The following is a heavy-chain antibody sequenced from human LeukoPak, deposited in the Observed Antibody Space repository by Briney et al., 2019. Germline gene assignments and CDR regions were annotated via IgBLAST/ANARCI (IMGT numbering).Heavy chain of an antibody. Sequence: GGSLRLSCAATGFTFSSYAMSRVRQAPGKGLEWVSAISGSGGSTYYADSVEGRFTISRDNSKNTLYLQMNSLRAEDTAVYYCAKFPARGGYNSDFDYWGQGTLVTVSS. CDR1: GFTFSSYA. D-gene: IGHD5-24*01. CDR2: ISGSGGST. CDR3: AKFPARGGYNSDFDY. V-gene: IGHV3-23*01. J-gene: IGHJ4*02.